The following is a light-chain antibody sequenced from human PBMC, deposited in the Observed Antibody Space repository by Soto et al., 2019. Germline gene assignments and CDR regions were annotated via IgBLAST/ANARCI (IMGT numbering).Light chain of an antibody. V-gene: IGLV2-14*01. J-gene: IGLJ1*01. CDR2: AVT. CDR1: SSDIGDL. Sequence: QSALTQPASVSGSPGQSITISCTGTSSDIGDLVSWYEQHPGRAPKLIIYAVTNRPSGVSNRFSGSKSGNTASLTISGLQAEDEADFYCTSYTSSTTFYVFGSGTKVTDL. CDR3: TSYTSSTTFYV.